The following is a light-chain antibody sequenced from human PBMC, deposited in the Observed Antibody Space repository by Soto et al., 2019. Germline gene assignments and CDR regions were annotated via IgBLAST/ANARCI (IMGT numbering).Light chain of an antibody. V-gene: IGKV1-5*01. J-gene: IGKJ1*01. CDR2: DAS. CDR3: QQYNNYWT. Sequence: DIQLTQSPSFLSAYVRYRVTITFRASQGTSSYLAWFQQKPGKAPKLLIYDASSLESGVPSRFSGSGSATEFTPTISSLQPDDFATYYCQQYNNYWTFGQGTNVDI. CDR1: QGTSSY.